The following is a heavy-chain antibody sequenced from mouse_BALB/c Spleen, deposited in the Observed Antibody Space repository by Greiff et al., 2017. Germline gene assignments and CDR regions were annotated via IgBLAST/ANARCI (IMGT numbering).Heavy chain of an antibody. D-gene: IGHD2-1*01. V-gene: IGHV5-12-2*01. CDR1: GFTFSSYT. CDR3: ARQGYYGNYAFAY. J-gene: IGHJ3*01. CDR2: ISNGGGST. Sequence: EVKLMESGGGLVQPGGSLKLSCAASGFTFSSYTMSWVRQTPEKRLEWVAYISNGGGSTYYPDTVKGRFTISRDNAKNTLYLQMSSLKSEDTAMYYCARQGYYGNYAFAYWGQGTLVTVSA.